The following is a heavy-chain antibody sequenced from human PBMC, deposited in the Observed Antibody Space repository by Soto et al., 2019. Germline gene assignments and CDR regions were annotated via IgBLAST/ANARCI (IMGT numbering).Heavy chain of an antibody. V-gene: IGHV1-69*13. CDR1: GGTFSSYA. Sequence: ASVKVSCKASGGTFSSYAISWVRQSPGQGLEWMGGIIPRSATSNYAQKFQGRVTITADESTNTAYMELSSLRSEDTAVYYCAREGLVLVPTTVNSDYYYYAMDVWGQGTTVTVSS. CDR3: AREGLVLVPTTVNSDYYYYAMDV. CDR2: IIPRSATS. J-gene: IGHJ6*02. D-gene: IGHD2-2*01.